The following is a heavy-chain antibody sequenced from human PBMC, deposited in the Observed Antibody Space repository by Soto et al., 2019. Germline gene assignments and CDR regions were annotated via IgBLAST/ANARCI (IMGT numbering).Heavy chain of an antibody. Sequence: QVQLVQSGAEVKKPGSSVKVSCKASGGTFSSYAISWVRQAPGQGLEWMGGIIPIFGTANYAQKFQGRVTMTSDESSSTAYMELSSLRSEDTDVYYCASESRDCSGGSCSFLPGMDYCCQGTLVTVSS. CDR1: GGTFSSYA. V-gene: IGHV1-69*05. CDR2: IIPIFGTA. D-gene: IGHD2-15*01. J-gene: IGHJ4*02. CDR3: ASESRDCSGGSCSFLPGMDY.